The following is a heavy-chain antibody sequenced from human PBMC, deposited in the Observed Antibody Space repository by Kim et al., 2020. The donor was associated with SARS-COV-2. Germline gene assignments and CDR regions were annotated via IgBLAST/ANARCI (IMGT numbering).Heavy chain of an antibody. CDR3: ARARGNGDP. D-gene: IGHD3-10*01. Sequence: GGSLRLSCAASGFSFTEYAMHWVRQAPGKGLEWVAVISYDGMNAYYAESVQGRFTISRDNSRSTLFLQMNSLRREDTATYYCARARGNGDPWGQGTLVTVSS. V-gene: IGHV3-30*04. CDR2: ISYDGMNA. J-gene: IGHJ5*02. CDR1: GFSFTEYA.